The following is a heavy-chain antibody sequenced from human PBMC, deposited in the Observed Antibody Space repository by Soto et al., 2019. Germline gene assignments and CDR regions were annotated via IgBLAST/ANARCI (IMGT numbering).Heavy chain of an antibody. CDR2: IIPIFGTA. CDR3: ARNGREGSTSHYYYYGMDV. D-gene: IGHD2-2*01. Sequence: ASVKVSCKASGGTFSSYAISWVRQAPGQGLEWMGGIIPIFGTANYAQKFQGRVTITADESTSTAYMELSSLRSEDTAVYYCARNGREGSTSHYYYYGMDVWGQGTTVTVSS. V-gene: IGHV1-69*13. CDR1: GGTFSSYA. J-gene: IGHJ6*02.